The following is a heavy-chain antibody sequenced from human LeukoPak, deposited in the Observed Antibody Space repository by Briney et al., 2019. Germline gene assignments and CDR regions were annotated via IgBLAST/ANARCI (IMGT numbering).Heavy chain of an antibody. J-gene: IGHJ4*02. CDR3: AKALGGYSYGGYFDY. CDR1: GFSLNTYA. CDR2: ISDSGSSK. V-gene: IGHV3-23*01. D-gene: IGHD5-18*01. Sequence: PGGSLRLSCAASGFSLNTYAMSWVRQAPGKGLEWVSGISDSGSSKYYADSVKGRFTISRDNSKNTLYLQMNSLRADDTAVYYCAKALGGYSYGGYFDYWGQGTLVTVSS.